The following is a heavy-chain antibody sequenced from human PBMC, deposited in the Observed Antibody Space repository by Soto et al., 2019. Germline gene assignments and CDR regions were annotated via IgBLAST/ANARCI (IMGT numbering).Heavy chain of an antibody. D-gene: IGHD3-10*01. V-gene: IGHV3-21*06. J-gene: IGHJ4*02. CDR2: ISSRSSYI. CDR1: GFTFTDSS. CDR3: AKTGGSVSTLYYFDY. Sequence: EVQLVESGGGLVKPGGSLRLSCAASGFTFTDSSISWVRQAPGKGLEWVSSISSRSSYIYYADSVKGRFTISRDNAKNPVYLQMDSLRAEDTAVYYCAKTGGSVSTLYYFDYWGQGTPVTVSS.